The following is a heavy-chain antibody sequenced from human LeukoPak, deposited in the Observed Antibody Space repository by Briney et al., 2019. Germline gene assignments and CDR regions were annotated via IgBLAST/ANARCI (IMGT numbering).Heavy chain of an antibody. CDR2: ISSNGGST. CDR1: GFTFSSYA. V-gene: IGHV3-64*01. J-gene: IGHJ4*02. Sequence: GGSLRLSCAASGFTFSSYAMHWVRQAPGEGLEYVSAISSNGGSTYYANSVKGRFTISRDNSKNTLYLQMGSLRAEDMAVYYCARDAVEGYSGYGHFDYWGQGTLVTVSS. D-gene: IGHD5-12*01. CDR3: ARDAVEGYSGYGHFDY.